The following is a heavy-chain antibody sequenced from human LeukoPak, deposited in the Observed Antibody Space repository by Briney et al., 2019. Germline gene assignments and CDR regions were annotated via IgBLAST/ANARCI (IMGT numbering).Heavy chain of an antibody. V-gene: IGHV3-9*01. CDR3: AKDIYSGSGSSFGHFDS. Sequence: GGSLRLSCAASGFTFDDYAMHWVRQAPGKGLEWVSRISWNSATIGYADSVEGRFTISRDNAKNSLYLQLNSLRAEDTALYYCAKDIYSGSGSSFGHFDSWGQGTLVTVSS. J-gene: IGHJ4*02. CDR1: GFTFDDYA. CDR2: ISWNSATI. D-gene: IGHD1-26*01.